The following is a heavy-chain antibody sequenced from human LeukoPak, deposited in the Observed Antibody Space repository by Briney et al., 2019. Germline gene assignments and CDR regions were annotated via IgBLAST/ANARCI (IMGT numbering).Heavy chain of an antibody. CDR1: GFTFSSYG. V-gene: IGHV3-33*01. J-gene: IGHJ6*02. CDR2: IWYDGSNK. CDR3: TREDIVVVPAAIIYYYGMDV. Sequence: GGSLRLSCAASGFTFSSYGMHWVRQAPGKGLEWVAVIWYDGSNKYYADSVKGRFTISRDNSKNTLYLQMNSLRAEDTAVYYCTREDIVVVPAAIIYYYGMDVWGQGTTVTVSS. D-gene: IGHD2-2*02.